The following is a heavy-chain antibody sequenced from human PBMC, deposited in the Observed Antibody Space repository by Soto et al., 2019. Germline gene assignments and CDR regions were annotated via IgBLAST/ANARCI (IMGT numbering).Heavy chain of an antibody. V-gene: IGHV3-23*01. Sequence: EVQLLESGGGLVQPGGSLRLSCAASGFTCDSYGMIWVRQAPGKGLEWVSGISYSGGNVYYADSVKGRFTISRDNSKNTLFLQMNNLRAEDTAVYYCATFVFCTTTTCYGREGAYWGQGTLVTVSS. CDR1: GFTCDSYG. CDR2: ISYSGGNV. J-gene: IGHJ4*02. D-gene: IGHD2-2*01. CDR3: ATFVFCTTTTCYGREGAY.